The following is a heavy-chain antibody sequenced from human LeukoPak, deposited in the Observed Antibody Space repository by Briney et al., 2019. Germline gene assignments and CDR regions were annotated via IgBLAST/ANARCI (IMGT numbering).Heavy chain of an antibody. J-gene: IGHJ4*02. CDR3: ARAEGLGSSGYYLYYFDY. CDR1: GGSISSSSYY. V-gene: IGHV4-61*05. Sequence: SETLSLTCTVSGGSISSSSYYWGWIRQPPGKGLEWIGRIYTSGSTNYNPSLKSRVTISVDTSKNQFSLKLSSVTAADTAVYYCARAEGLGSSGYYLYYFDYWGQGTLVTVSS. D-gene: IGHD3-22*01. CDR2: IYTSGST.